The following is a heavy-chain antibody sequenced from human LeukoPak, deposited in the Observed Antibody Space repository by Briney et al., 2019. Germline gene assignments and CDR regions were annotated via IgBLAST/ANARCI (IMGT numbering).Heavy chain of an antibody. V-gene: IGHV4-39*07. D-gene: IGHD3-10*01. CDR1: GASISSSSYY. Sequence: SETLSLTCTVSGASISSSSYYWGWIRQPPGKGLEWIGSIYYTGSTYYNPSLKSRVTISVDTSKNQFSLKLNSVTAADTAVYYCARDRGTDDYFYYYYMDVWGKGTTVTVSS. J-gene: IGHJ6*03. CDR3: ARDRGTDDYFYYYYMDV. CDR2: IYYTGST.